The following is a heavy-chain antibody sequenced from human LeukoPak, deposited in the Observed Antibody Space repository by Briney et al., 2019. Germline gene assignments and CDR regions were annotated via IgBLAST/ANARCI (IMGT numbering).Heavy chain of an antibody. V-gene: IGHV3-53*01. CDR3: ASLGYNSWYAFDY. CDR2: IYSGGST. D-gene: IGHD2/OR15-2a*01. CDR1: GFNVSRNY. Sequence: PGGSLRLSCAASGFNVSRNYMSWVRQAPGKGLEWVSVIYSGGSTYYADSVKGRFTISRDNAKNTLYLQMNSLRAEDTAVYYCASLGYNSWYAFDYWGQGTLVTVSS. J-gene: IGHJ4*02.